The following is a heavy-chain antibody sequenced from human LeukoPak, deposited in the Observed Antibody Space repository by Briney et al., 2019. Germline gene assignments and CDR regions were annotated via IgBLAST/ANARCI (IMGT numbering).Heavy chain of an antibody. CDR2: INSDGSST. J-gene: IGHJ6*02. CDR3: AREGWLSNYGDYLVGGMDV. CDR1: GFTFSSYA. Sequence: PGGSLRLSCAASGFTFSSYAMHWVRQAPGKGLVWVSRINSDGSSTGYADSVKGRFTISRDNAKNTLYLQMNSLRAEDTAVYYCAREGWLSNYGDYLVGGMDVWGQGTTVTVSS. V-gene: IGHV3-74*01. D-gene: IGHD4-17*01.